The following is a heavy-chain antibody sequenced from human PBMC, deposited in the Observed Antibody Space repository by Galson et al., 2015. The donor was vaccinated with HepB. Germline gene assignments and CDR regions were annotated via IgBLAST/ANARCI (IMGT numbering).Heavy chain of an antibody. D-gene: IGHD3-3*01. CDR1: GFTFSSYA. J-gene: IGHJ4*02. Sequence: SLRLSCAASGFTFSSYAMHWVRQAPGKGLEWVAVISYDGSNKYYADSVKGRFTISRDNSKNTLYLQMNSLRAEDTAVYYCATESGGGYYDFWSGTPNIFDYWGQGTLVTVSS. CDR3: ATESGGGYYDFWSGTPNIFDY. V-gene: IGHV3-30-3*01. CDR2: ISYDGSNK.